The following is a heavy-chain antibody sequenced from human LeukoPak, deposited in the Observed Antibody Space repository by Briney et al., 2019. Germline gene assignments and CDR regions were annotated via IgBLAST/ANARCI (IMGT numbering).Heavy chain of an antibody. J-gene: IGHJ2*01. V-gene: IGHV3-53*01. CDR2: IYSGGNT. D-gene: IGHD2-2*03. Sequence: SGGSLRLSCAASGFTVSSGYVSWVRQAPGKGLEWVSVIYSGGNTFYADSVKGRFTISRDTSQNMLYLQMNSLRGEDTAVYYCARDQGGYCSRSGCTRSYYFDLWGRGTLVTVSS. CDR3: ARDQGGYCSRSGCTRSYYFDL. CDR1: GFTVSSGY.